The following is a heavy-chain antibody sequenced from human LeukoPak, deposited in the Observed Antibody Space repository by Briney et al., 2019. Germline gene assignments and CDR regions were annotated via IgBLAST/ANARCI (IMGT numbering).Heavy chain of an antibody. J-gene: IGHJ4*02. CDR2: LHQHGSA. V-gene: IGHV4-30-2*01. D-gene: IGHD6-6*01. Sequence: LHCLWWLHQHGSAYSNPSLKSRVTISVGKPKNQFSLKLSSVTAADTAVYYCAREGLYSTSSYFDYWGQGTLVTVSS. CDR3: AREGLYSTSSYFDY.